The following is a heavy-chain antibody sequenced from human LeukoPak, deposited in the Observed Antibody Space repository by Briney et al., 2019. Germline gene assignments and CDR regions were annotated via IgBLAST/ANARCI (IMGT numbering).Heavy chain of an antibody. D-gene: IGHD4-17*01. CDR3: ARGTVIEY. CDR1: GGSISRDY. CDR2: IYYTGST. V-gene: IGHV4-59*01. Sequence: PSETLSLTCTVSGGSISRDYWSWIRQPPGKGLEWIGYIYYTGSTNYNPSLKSRVTISVDTSKNQFSLKLRSVTAADTAVYYCARGTVIEYWGQGTLVTVSS. J-gene: IGHJ4*02.